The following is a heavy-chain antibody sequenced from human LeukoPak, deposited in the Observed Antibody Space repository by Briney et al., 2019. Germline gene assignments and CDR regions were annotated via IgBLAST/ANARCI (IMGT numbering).Heavy chain of an antibody. CDR1: GFTFSSYA. CDR2: ISGSGDST. V-gene: IGHV3-23*01. D-gene: IGHD5-24*01. Sequence: GGSLRLSCAASGFTFSSYAMNSVRQAPGKGLEWVSTISGSGDSTYYADSVKGRFTISRDNSKNTLYLQMNSLRAEDTAVYYCAKGGDGYNPIVDYWGQGTLVTVSS. CDR3: AKGGDGYNPIVDY. J-gene: IGHJ4*02.